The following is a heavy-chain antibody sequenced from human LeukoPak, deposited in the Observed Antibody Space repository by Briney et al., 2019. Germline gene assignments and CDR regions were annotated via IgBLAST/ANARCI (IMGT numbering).Heavy chain of an antibody. CDR2: INSDGSGT. V-gene: IGHV3-74*01. Sequence: GRSLRLSCAASGFTFSSSWIHWVRQAPGEGLVWVSRINSDGSGTAYADSVKGRFTISRDNAKNTLYLQMNSLRVEDTAVYYCARLGGLYDFDSWGLGTLVTVSS. CDR3: ARLGGLYDFDS. CDR1: GFTFSSSW. D-gene: IGHD4-23*01. J-gene: IGHJ4*02.